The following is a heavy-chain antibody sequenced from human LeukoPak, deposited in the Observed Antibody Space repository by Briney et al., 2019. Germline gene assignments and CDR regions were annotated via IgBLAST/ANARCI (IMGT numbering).Heavy chain of an antibody. CDR2: IIPILGIA. D-gene: IGHD5-12*01. CDR1: GGTFSSYT. Sequence: ASVKVSCKASGGTFSSYTISWVRQAPGQGLEWMGRIIPILGIANYAQKFQGRVTMTRDTSISTAYMELSRLRSDDTAVYYCARARGGYTLDYWGQGTLVTVSS. J-gene: IGHJ4*02. CDR3: ARARGGYTLDY. V-gene: IGHV1-69*02.